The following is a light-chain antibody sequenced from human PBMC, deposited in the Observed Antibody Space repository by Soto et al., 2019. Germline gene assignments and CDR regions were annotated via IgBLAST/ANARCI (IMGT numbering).Light chain of an antibody. V-gene: IGKV3-11*01. CDR3: QQRSNWPPEIT. Sequence: EFVLTQSPGTLSLSPGERATLSCRASQSLTNSFIAWYQQRPGQAPRLLIHDASYRASGIPDRFRGSGSGTDFTLTVSSLEPEDFALYYCQQRSNWPPEITFGQGTRLEIK. CDR1: QSLTNSF. CDR2: DAS. J-gene: IGKJ5*01.